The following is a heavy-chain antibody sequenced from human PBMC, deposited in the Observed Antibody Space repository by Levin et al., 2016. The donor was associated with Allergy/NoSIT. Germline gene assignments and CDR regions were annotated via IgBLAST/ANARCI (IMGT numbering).Heavy chain of an antibody. V-gene: IGHV3-23*01. CDR3: AKFSGSYYYPEY. CDR1: GFTFSNYA. D-gene: IGHD1-26*01. J-gene: IGHJ4*02. CDR2: ITASASTT. Sequence: GESLKISCVASGFTFSNYAMTWVRQAPGKGLEWVSDITASASTTHHADSVKGRFTISRDNSKNTLYLQMNSLRAEDTALYYCAKFSGSYYYPEYWGQGTLVTVSS.